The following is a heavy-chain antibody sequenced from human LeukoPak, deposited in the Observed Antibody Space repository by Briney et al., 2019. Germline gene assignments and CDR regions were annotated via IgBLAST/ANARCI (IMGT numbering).Heavy chain of an antibody. D-gene: IGHD4-11*01. Sequence: TLSLTCTVSGGSISSGGYYWSWIRQHPGEGLEWIGYIYYSGSTYYNPSLKSRVTISVDTSKNQFSLKLSSVTAADTAVYYCAREVDYSNYFDNWGQGTLVTVSS. V-gene: IGHV4-31*03. CDR3: AREVDYSNYFDN. CDR1: GGSISSGGYY. CDR2: IYYSGST. J-gene: IGHJ4*02.